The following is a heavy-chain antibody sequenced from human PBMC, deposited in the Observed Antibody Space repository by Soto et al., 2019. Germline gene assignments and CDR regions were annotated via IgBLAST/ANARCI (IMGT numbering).Heavy chain of an antibody. V-gene: IGHV1-18*01. CDR3: ARDNAHGDYYWFDP. CDR1: GYTFTSYG. Sequence: GASVKVSCKSSGYTFTSYGISWVRQAPGQGLEWMGWISAYNGNTNYAQRLQGRVTMTTDTSTSTAYMELRSLRSDDTAVYYCARDNAHGDYYWFDPWGQGTLVTVSS. J-gene: IGHJ5*02. D-gene: IGHD4-17*01. CDR2: ISAYNGNT.